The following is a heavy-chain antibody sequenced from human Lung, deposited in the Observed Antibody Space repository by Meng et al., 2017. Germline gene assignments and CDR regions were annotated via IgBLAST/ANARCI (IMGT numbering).Heavy chain of an antibody. J-gene: IGHJ4*02. D-gene: IGHD2-21*01. CDR2: IYHSGST. Sequence: VPLQESGPGLVTPSGTLSLPCAVSGGSISSDNWWSWVRQPPGKGLEWIGEIYHSGSTNYNPSLKSRITISVDKPKNQFSLTLSSVTAADTAVYYCTKNDFYCLGYWGQGTLVTVSS. CDR1: GGSISSDNW. CDR3: TKNDFYCLGY. V-gene: IGHV4-4*02.